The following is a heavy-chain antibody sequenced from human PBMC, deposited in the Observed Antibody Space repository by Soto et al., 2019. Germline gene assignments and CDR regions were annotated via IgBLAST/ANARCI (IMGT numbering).Heavy chain of an antibody. CDR2: VYWDDDK. CDR3: AHRQLVTFFGLVTKTHVWFDS. V-gene: IGHV2-5*02. D-gene: IGHD3-3*01. CDR1: GFSLSTSGAA. Sequence: QITLKESGPTLVNPTQTLTLTCTFSGFSLSTSGAAVGWIRQPPGKALAWLALVYWDDDKRYSPSIKNRVTITKDTSKTQVALTLTNAEPVDTATYYCAHRQLVTFFGLVTKTHVWFDSWGQGTLVTVPS. J-gene: IGHJ5*01.